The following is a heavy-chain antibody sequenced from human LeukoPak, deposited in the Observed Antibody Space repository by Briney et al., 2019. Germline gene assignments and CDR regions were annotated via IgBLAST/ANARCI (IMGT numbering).Heavy chain of an antibody. D-gene: IGHD4-17*01. CDR3: ARGIESYGDYGY. CDR1: GVSISGSY. J-gene: IGHJ4*02. V-gene: IGHV4-59*01. CDR2: MYNSGST. Sequence: SETLSLTCTVSGVSISGSYWSWIRQPPGKGLEWIAYMYNSGSTNYNPSLKSRATISIDTSKNQFSLKLSSLTTADTAIYYCARGIESYGDYGYWGQGILVTVSS.